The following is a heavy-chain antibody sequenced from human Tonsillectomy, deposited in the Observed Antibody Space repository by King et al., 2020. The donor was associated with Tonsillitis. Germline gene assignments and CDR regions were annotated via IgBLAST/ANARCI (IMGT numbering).Heavy chain of an antibody. V-gene: IGHV4-59*01. D-gene: IGHD6-19*01. J-gene: IGHJ4*02. Sequence: QPQESGPGLVKPSETLSLTCTVSGGSISSYYWSWIRQPPGKGLEWIGYIYYSGSTNYNPSLKSRVTISVDTSKNQFPLKLSSVTAADTAVYYCARSAAVAGSAGAFDYWGQGTLVTVSS. CDR2: IYYSGST. CDR3: ARSAAVAGSAGAFDY. CDR1: GGSISSYY.